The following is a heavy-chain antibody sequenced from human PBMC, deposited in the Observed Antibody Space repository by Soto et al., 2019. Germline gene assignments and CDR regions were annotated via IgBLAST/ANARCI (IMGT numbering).Heavy chain of an antibody. V-gene: IGHV3-21*01. Sequence: GGSLRLSCSASGFTFSDENMSWVRQVPGKGLEWVSGISGGGSYIFYADSVQGRFSISRDNPKNTVYLQMNSLRPEDTAVYYCAKSFDLGYDSSGYFLNGMDVWGQGTTVTVS. D-gene: IGHD3-22*01. CDR1: GFTFSDEN. CDR2: ISGGGSYI. J-gene: IGHJ6*02. CDR3: AKSFDLGYDSSGYFLNGMDV.